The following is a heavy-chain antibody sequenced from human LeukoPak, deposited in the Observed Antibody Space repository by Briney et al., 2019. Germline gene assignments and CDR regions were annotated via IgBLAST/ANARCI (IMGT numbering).Heavy chain of an antibody. CDR1: GGSFSGYY. Sequence: SETLSLTCAVYGGSFSGYYWSWIRQPPGKGLEWIGEINHSGSTNYNPSLKSRVTISVDTSKNQFSLKLSSVTAADTAVYYCARGDRTYYYDGSGYPGGPYFDYWGQGTLVTVSS. CDR2: INHSGST. V-gene: IGHV4-34*01. D-gene: IGHD3-22*01. J-gene: IGHJ4*02. CDR3: ARGDRTYYYDGSGYPGGPYFDY.